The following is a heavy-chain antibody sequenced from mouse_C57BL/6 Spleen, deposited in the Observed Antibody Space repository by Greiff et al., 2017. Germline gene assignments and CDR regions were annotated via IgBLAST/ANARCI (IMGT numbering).Heavy chain of an antibody. D-gene: IGHD1-1*01. J-gene: IGHJ3*01. V-gene: IGHV5-9-1*02. CDR3: TREMHYYVRSPAWFAL. CDR1: GFTFSSYA. CDR2: ISSGGDYI. Sequence: EVQVVESGGDLVKPGGSLKLSCAASGFTFSSYAMSWVRQTPEKRLEWVAYISSGGDYIYYADTVKGRFTISRDNARNTLYLQMGSLKSEDTAMYYCTREMHYYVRSPAWFALWGQGNLGNVP.